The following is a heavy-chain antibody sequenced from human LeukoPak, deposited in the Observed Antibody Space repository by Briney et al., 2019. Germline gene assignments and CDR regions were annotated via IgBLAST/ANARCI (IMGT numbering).Heavy chain of an antibody. CDR2: INPNSGGT. D-gene: IGHD2-2*01. J-gene: IGHJ6*02. V-gene: IGHV1-2*02. CDR3: AREYCSSTSCYRRYYYYYYGMDV. Sequence: ASVKVSCKASGYTFTGYYMHWMRQAPGQGLEWMGWINPNSGGTNYAQKFQGRDTMTRDTSISTAYMELSRLRSDDTAVYYCAREYCSSTSCYRRYYYYYYGMDVWGQGTTVTVSS. CDR1: GYTFTGYY.